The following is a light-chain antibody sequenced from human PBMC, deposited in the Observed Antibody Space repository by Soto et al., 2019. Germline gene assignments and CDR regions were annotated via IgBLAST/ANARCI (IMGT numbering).Light chain of an antibody. CDR3: QQLNSYPFT. CDR1: QSISSY. CDR2: KAS. V-gene: IGKV1-5*03. J-gene: IGKJ3*01. Sequence: DIQMTQSPSTLSASVGDTVTITCRASQSISSYLAWYRQTPGKAPKLLIHKASSLESGVPSRFSGSGSGTEFTLTVSSLQPDDFATYYCQQLNSYPFTFGPGTKVTLK.